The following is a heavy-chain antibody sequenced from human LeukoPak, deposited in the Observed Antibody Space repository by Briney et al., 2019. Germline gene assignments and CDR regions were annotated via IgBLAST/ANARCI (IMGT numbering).Heavy chain of an antibody. V-gene: IGHV1-46*03. Sequence: EASVKVSCKASGYTFSSYYMHWVRQAPGQGLEWMGIIKPSGGSTSYAQKFQGRVTLTRDTSPSTVYMELSSLRSQDTAVYYCARPGYCRGGSCYSDYWGQGTLVTVSS. CDR3: ARPGYCRGGSCYSDY. CDR1: GYTFSSYY. CDR2: IKPSGGST. J-gene: IGHJ4*02. D-gene: IGHD2-15*01.